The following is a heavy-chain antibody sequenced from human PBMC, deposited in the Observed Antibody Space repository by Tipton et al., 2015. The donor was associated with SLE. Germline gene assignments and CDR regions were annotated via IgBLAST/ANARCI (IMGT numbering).Heavy chain of an antibody. Sequence: SLRLSCTASGFTFDDYGLSWVRQAPGKGLEWVGLIRRKSDGGTTEDAASLRGRFTISRDDSKSIAYLQMDRLKTEDTAVYFCTRADGAYDLHFFDFWGQGSLVTVSS. CDR3: TRADGAYDLHFFDF. V-gene: IGHV3-49*04. D-gene: IGHD5-12*01. CDR2: IRRKSDGGTT. CDR1: GFTFDDYG. J-gene: IGHJ4*02.